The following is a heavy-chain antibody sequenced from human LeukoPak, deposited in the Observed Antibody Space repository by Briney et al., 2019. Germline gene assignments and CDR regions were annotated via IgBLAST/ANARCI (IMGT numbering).Heavy chain of an antibody. CDR3: AREIRGEGFDY. Sequence: GGSLRLSCAASGFTFRSYTMNWVRQAPGKGLEWVSSLSPTRFYKYHADSLKGRFTIPRDNAENSLYLQMNSLRVEDTAVYFCAREIRGEGFDYWGQGTLVTVSS. V-gene: IGHV3-21*01. CDR1: GFTFRSYT. D-gene: IGHD3-10*01. CDR2: LSPTRFYK. J-gene: IGHJ4*02.